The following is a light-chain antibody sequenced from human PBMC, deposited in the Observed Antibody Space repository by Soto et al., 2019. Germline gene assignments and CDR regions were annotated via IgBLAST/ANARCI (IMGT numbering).Light chain of an antibody. CDR2: GAS. J-gene: IGKJ1*01. CDR3: QHHNSYSQT. Sequence: DSQMTQSPPTLSASVGDRVTITCRASQSIRHYLAWYQQMPGKAPKLLIYGASTLQSGVPSRFSGSGSGTEFTLTISSLQPDDFGTYFCQHHNSYSQTFGQGTKVDI. V-gene: IGKV1-5*01. CDR1: QSIRHY.